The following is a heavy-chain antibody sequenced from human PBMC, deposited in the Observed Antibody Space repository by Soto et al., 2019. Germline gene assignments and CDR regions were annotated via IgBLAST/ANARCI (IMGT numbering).Heavy chain of an antibody. CDR1: GGSISGFY. D-gene: IGHD2-21*02. Sequence: SETLSLTCTISGGSISGFYWGWIRQPPGKGLEWIGEINHSGSANYNPSLKSRVTISVDTSKDQFSLKLSSVTAADTAVYYCARGSRRDHLSDYWGQGTLVTVSS. V-gene: IGHV4-59*12. CDR2: INHSGSA. CDR3: ARGSRRDHLSDY. J-gene: IGHJ4*02.